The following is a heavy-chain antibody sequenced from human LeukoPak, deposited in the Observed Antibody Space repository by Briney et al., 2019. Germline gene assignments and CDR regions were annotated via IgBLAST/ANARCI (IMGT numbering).Heavy chain of an antibody. CDR3: GRGYYGDYGYGMDV. D-gene: IGHD4-17*01. J-gene: IGHJ6*02. CDR2: IWYDGSNK. V-gene: IGHV3-33*01. CDR1: GFTFSSYG. Sequence: GGSLRLSCAASGFTFSSYGIHWVRQAPGKGLEWVAVIWYDGSNKYYADSVKGRFTISRDNSKNTLYLQMNSLRAGDTAVYYCGRGYYGDYGYGMDVWGQGTTVTVSS.